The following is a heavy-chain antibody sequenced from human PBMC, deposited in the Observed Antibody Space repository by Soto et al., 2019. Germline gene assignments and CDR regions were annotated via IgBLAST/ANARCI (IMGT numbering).Heavy chain of an antibody. D-gene: IGHD3-9*01. CDR2: IYYSGTT. V-gene: IGHV4-59*01. CDR1: GGSITRYY. CDR3: AAEGSYDILTGFYTPRSFDT. Sequence: PSETLSLTCTVSGGSITRYYWTWIRQPPGKGLEWIGNIYYSGTTNYNPSLKSRVSISVDTSKNQFSLTLRSVTASYTAVYYCAAEGSYDILTGFYTPRSFDTWGQGTMVTVSS. J-gene: IGHJ3*02.